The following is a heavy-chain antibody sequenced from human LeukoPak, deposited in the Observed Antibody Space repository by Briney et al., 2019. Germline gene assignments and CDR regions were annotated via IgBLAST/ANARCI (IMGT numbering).Heavy chain of an antibody. CDR3: ASLFSSSWYARDF. V-gene: IGHV4-4*02. J-gene: IGHJ4*02. CDR1: GGSVNSTNW. Sequence: PSGTLSLTCAVSGGSVNSTNWWSWVRQPPGKGLEWIGEIYHSGSTNYNSSLESRVTISIDKSKNQFSLKLSSVTAADTAVYYCASLFSSSWYARDFWGQGTLITVSS. CDR2: IYHSGST. D-gene: IGHD6-13*01.